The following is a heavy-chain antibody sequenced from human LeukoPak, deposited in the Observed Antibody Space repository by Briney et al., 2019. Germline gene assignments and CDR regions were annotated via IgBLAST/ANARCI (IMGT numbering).Heavy chain of an antibody. Sequence: SETLSLTCAVYGGSFSGYYWSWIRQPPGKGLEWIGEINHSGSTNYNPSLKSRVSLSVDTSQNQFSLKLNSVTAADTAVYYCASTGYSSGWFVYWGQGTLVTVSS. CDR1: GGSFSGYY. CDR2: INHSGST. V-gene: IGHV4-34*01. J-gene: IGHJ5*01. CDR3: ASTGYSSGWFVY. D-gene: IGHD6-19*01.